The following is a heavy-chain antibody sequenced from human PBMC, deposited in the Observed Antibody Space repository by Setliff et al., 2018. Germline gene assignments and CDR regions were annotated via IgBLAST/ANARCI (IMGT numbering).Heavy chain of an antibody. CDR3: ARAGQLDYFQH. CDR2: ISPGRSI. V-gene: IGHV4-4*08. J-gene: IGHJ1*01. D-gene: IGHD6-13*01. Sequence: SETLSLTCSVSGGSISNFYWSWIRQPPGKGLEWIGSISPGRSINYNPSLRSRVTISGDTSKNQISLNLSSGTAADTAVYYCARAGQLDYFQHWGQGTLVTVSS. CDR1: GGSISNFY.